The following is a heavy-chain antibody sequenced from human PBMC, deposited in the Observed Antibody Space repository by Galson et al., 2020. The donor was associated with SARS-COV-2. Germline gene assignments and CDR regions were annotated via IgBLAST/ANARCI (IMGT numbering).Heavy chain of an antibody. CDR2: LSNDGTNA. V-gene: IGHV3-30*07. CDR1: GFSFSRYA. J-gene: IGHJ4*02. Sequence: GESLKISCAASGFSFSRYAMHWVRQAPGKGLQWVAVLSNDGTNAYYADSVKGRFTISRDNSKNTLYLQMNSLRADDTAVYYCARDLEEWGLRAPFDYWGQGTLLTVSS. CDR3: ARDLEEWGLRAPFDY. D-gene: IGHD1-26*01.